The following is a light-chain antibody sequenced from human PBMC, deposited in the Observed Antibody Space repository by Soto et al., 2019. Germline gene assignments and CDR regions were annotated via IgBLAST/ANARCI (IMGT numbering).Light chain of an antibody. Sequence: DIQMTQSPSSLSAAIGDRVTITCRASQTISSWLAWYQQKPGKAPKLLIYMSSTLKSGVPSRFSGSGSGTDFALTISSLEPEDFAVYYCQQLTDWPPQWTFGQGTKVDIK. CDR1: QTISSW. J-gene: IGKJ1*01. CDR2: MSS. CDR3: QQLTDWPPQWT. V-gene: IGKV1-5*03.